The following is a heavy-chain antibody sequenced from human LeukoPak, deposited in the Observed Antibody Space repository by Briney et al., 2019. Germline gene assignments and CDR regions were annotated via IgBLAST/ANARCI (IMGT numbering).Heavy chain of an antibody. D-gene: IGHD1-26*01. CDR1: GFTFSSYA. CDR3: ARATAGGSYFRHLDY. CDR2: ISYDGSNK. J-gene: IGHJ4*02. Sequence: PGGSLRLSCAASGFTFSSYAMHWVRQAPGKGLEWVAVISYDGSNKYYADSVKGRFTISRDNPKNTLYLQMNSLRAEDTAVYYCARATAGGSYFRHLDYWGQGTLVTVSS. V-gene: IGHV3-30-3*01.